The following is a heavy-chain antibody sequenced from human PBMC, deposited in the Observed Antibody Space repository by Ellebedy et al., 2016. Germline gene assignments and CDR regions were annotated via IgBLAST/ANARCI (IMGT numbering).Heavy chain of an antibody. Sequence: GESLKISCAASGFTFSSYSMNWVRQAPGKGLEWVSAISGSGGSTYYADSVKGRFTISRDSSKNTLYLQMNSLRAEDTAVYHCARERRGYYAEYWGQGTLVTVSS. D-gene: IGHD3-22*01. CDR1: GFTFSSYS. CDR2: ISGSGGST. J-gene: IGHJ4*02. CDR3: ARERRGYYAEY. V-gene: IGHV3-23*01.